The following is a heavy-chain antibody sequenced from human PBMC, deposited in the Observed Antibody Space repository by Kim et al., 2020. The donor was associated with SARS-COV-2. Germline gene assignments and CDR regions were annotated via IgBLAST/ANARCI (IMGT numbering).Heavy chain of an antibody. V-gene: IGHV6-1*01. D-gene: IGHD1-26*01. J-gene: IGHJ6*02. CDR3: ARDYWELPHYYGMDV. Sequence: VSVKSRITINPDTSKNQFSLQLNSVTPEDTAVYYCARDYWELPHYYGMDVWGQGTTVTVSS.